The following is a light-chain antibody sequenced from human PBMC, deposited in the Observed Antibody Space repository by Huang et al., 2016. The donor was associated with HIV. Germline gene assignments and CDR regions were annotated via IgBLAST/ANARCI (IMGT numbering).Light chain of an antibody. CDR3: MQSLQTPLT. Sequence: IVMTQSPLSLPVTPGQPASISCRSSQSLLHSNGNNYLEWYLQKPGQSPQLLIYLGSNRASGVPDRFSGSGSGTDFTLKISRVEAEDAGVYYCMQSLQTPLTFGGGTKVEIK. V-gene: IGKV2-28*01. CDR1: QSLLHSNGNNY. CDR2: LGS. J-gene: IGKJ4*01.